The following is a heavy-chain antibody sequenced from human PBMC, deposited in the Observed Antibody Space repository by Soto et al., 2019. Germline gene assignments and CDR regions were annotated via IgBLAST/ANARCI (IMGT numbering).Heavy chain of an antibody. CDR3: ARGLATLPVFAFDI. D-gene: IGHD1-1*01. J-gene: IGHJ3*02. V-gene: IGHV2-5*01. CDR1: GISLSTSGVG. CDR2: VYWNDDK. Sequence: SGPTLVNPTQTLTLTCTLSGISLSTSGVGLGWIRQTPGKSLEWLALVYWNDDKHYSPSLKSRLTITKDTSKNQAILTMTNMDPVDTATYYCARGLATLPVFAFDIWGQGTVVTVSS.